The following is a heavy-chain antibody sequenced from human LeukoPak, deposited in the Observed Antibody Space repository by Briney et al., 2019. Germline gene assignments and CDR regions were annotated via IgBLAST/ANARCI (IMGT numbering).Heavy chain of an antibody. J-gene: IGHJ6*02. D-gene: IGHD3-22*01. V-gene: IGHV4-34*01. CDR2: INHSGST. CDR1: GGSFSGYY. Sequence: PSETLSLTCAVYGGSFSGYYWSWIRQPPGKGLEWIGEINHSGSTNYNPSLKSRVTISVDTSKNQFSLKLSSVTAADTAVYYCARHGVNYYDSSGYGMDVWGQGTTVTVSS. CDR3: ARHGVNYYDSSGYGMDV.